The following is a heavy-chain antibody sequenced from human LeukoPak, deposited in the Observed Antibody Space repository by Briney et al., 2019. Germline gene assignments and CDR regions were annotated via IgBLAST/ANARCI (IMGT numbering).Heavy chain of an antibody. CDR1: GFTFSSYS. Sequence: PGGSLRLSYAASGFTFSSYSMNWVRQAPGKGLEWVSSISSSNSYIYYADSVKGRFTISRDNAKNSLYLQMNSLRAEDTAVYYCARGGGWCSGGSCYCNYWGQGTLVTVSS. CDR3: ARGGGWCSGGSCYCNY. D-gene: IGHD2-15*01. J-gene: IGHJ4*02. V-gene: IGHV3-21*01. CDR2: ISSSNSYI.